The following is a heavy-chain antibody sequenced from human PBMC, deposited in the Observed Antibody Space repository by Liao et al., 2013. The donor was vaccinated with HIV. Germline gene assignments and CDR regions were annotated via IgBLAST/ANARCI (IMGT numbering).Heavy chain of an antibody. CDR1: GGSISSYY. CDR3: ARRVGGDYGFWLDP. D-gene: IGHD4-17*01. CDR2: VHASGTT. V-gene: IGHV4-4*07. Sequence: QVQLQESGPGLVKPSETLSLTCTVSGGSISSYYWSWIRQPPGKGLEWIGRVHASGTTIYNPSLNSRVTMSVDTSKNQFSLKLSSVTAADTAVYYCARRVGGDYGFWLDPWGQGTLVTVSS. J-gene: IGHJ5*02.